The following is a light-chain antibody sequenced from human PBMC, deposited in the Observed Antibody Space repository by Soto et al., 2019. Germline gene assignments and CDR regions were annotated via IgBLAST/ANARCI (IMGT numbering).Light chain of an antibody. CDR3: QQSYTTPRLS. CDR1: QSITNF. V-gene: IGKV1-39*01. CDR2: AAS. J-gene: IGKJ4*01. Sequence: DIELTQSPSSLSASVGDKLTITCRANQSITNFLNWYQKKPGEVPRLLIYAASRLGNGVPSRFSGSGSGTDFALTINSLQPEDFATYYCQQSYTTPRLSFGGGTRV.